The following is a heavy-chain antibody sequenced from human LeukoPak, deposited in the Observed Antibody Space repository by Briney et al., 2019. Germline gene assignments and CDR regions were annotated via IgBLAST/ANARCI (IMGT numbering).Heavy chain of an antibody. D-gene: IGHD2-15*01. CDR1: GFTFSSYS. CDR2: ISSSSSYI. J-gene: IGHJ6*03. CDR3: ARDQSGTGAEDIVVVVAATWSNYMDV. V-gene: IGHV3-21*01. Sequence: GGSLRLSCAASGFTFSSYSMNWVRQAPGKGLEWVSSISSSSSYIYYADSVKGRFIISRDNAKNSLYLQMNSLRAEDTAVYYCARDQSGTGAEDIVVVVAATWSNYMDVWGKGTTVTVSS.